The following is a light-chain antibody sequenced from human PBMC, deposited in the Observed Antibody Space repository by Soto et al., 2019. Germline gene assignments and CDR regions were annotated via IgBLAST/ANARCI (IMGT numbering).Light chain of an antibody. CDR3: LESDSSPLS. Sequence: IVLTKYPGTLSLSQRERATLYCRASQSVSSNVAWYQQKPGQAPRLLIYGASSRATGIPDRFSGIGSATDFTLTISRFEPEDCTVYYSLESDSSPLSYGGGTKVDIK. CDR2: GAS. J-gene: IGKJ4*01. CDR1: QSVSSN. V-gene: IGKV3-20*01.